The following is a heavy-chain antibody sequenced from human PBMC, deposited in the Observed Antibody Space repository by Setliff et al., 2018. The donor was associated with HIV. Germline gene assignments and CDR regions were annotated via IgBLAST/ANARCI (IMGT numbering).Heavy chain of an antibody. Sequence: SETLSLTCAVSGGSISSGGYYWNWIRQHPGKGLEWIGHIYYTGSTQYNPSLKSRVVISIDTSKDQLSLTVNSITDADTAVYYCARGATFCGGDCPWPNFYHYYLDVWGTGTTVTVSS. CDR1: GGSISSGGYY. D-gene: IGHD2-21*01. CDR3: ARGATFCGGDCPWPNFYHYYLDV. J-gene: IGHJ6*04. V-gene: IGHV4-31*11. CDR2: IYYTGST.